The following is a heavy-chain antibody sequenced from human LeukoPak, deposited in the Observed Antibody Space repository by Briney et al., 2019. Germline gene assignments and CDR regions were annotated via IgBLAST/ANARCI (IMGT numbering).Heavy chain of an antibody. J-gene: IGHJ6*04. CDR2: IRREGDRT. Sequence: GGSLRLSCAASGFTFDYYAMDWVRHGPGKGLEWVSLIRREGDRTYYTDSVKGRFSISRDNSRNSLYLQMNSLRLEDTALYYCGRGGFYYGVDVWGKGTTVTVSS. CDR3: GRGGFYYGVDV. V-gene: IGHV3-43D*04. CDR1: GFTFDYYA. D-gene: IGHD2-15*01.